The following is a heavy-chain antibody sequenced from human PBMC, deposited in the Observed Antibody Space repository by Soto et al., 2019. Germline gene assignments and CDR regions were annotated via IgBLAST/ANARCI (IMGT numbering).Heavy chain of an antibody. CDR2: ISGGNT. V-gene: IGHV3-23*01. CDR1: GFAFSSYG. CDR3: AKAPSSDCNSGACSLRS. D-gene: IGHD2-21*01. J-gene: IGHJ5*02. Sequence: GGSLRLSCAASGFAFSSYGMSWVRQAPGKGLEWVSSISGGNTFYAGSVKGRFTISRDNSKNTLYLQMNSLTAEDTAVYYCAKAPSSDCNSGACSLRSWGQGTLVTSPQ.